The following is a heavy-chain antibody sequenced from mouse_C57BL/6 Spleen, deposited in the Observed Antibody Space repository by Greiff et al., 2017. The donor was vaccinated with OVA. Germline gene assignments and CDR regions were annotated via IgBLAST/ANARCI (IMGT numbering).Heavy chain of an antibody. Sequence: VQLQQSGAELVRPGSSVKLSCKASGYTFTSYWMHWVKQRPIQGLEWIGNIDPSDSETHYNQKFKDKATLTVDKSSSTAYMQLSSLTSEDSAVYYCARRDYGSSYGYWGQGTTLTVSS. CDR1: GYTFTSYW. CDR3: ARRDYGSSYGY. CDR2: IDPSDSET. J-gene: IGHJ2*01. D-gene: IGHD1-1*01. V-gene: IGHV1-52*01.